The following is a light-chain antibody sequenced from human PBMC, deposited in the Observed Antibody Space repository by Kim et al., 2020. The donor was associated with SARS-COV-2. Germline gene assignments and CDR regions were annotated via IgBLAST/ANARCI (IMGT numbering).Light chain of an antibody. V-gene: IGKV3-11*01. Sequence: EIVLTQSPATLSLSPGERATVSCRASQSVSRYLAWYQQKPGQAPRLLIYDASNRATDIPARFTGSGSGTDSTLTISSLEPEDFAVYYCQQYSSWPLTFGGGTKVDTK. CDR2: DAS. CDR1: QSVSRY. J-gene: IGKJ4*01. CDR3: QQYSSWPLT.